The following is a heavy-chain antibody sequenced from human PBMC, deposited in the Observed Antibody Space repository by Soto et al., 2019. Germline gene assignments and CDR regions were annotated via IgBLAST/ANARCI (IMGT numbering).Heavy chain of an antibody. D-gene: IGHD5-18*01. CDR3: ARKGQCSYGY. Sequence: ASVKVSCKASGYTFNNYALHWVRQAPGQRLEWMGWINAGNGHTQYSQRFQDRVTITRDTSASTAYMELSSLTSEDTAVYYCARKGQCSYGYWGQGTQVTVSS. CDR1: GYTFNNYA. J-gene: IGHJ4*02. CDR2: INAGNGHT. V-gene: IGHV1-3*01.